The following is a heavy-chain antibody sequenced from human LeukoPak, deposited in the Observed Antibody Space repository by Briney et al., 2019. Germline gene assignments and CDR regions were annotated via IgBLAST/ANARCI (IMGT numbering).Heavy chain of an antibody. J-gene: IGHJ4*02. CDR2: INPNSGGT. D-gene: IGHD1-7*01. CDR1: GYTFTGYY. V-gene: IGHV1-2*02. CDR3: ARWNSGGVEIDY. Sequence: ASVKVSCKASGYTFTGYYMHWVRQAPGQGLEGMGWINPNSGGTNYAQKFQGRVTMTRDTSISTAYMELSRLRSDDTAVYYCARWNSGGVEIDYWGQGTLVTVSS.